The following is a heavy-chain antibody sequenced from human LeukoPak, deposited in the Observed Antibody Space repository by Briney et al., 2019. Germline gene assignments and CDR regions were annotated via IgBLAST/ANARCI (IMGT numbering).Heavy chain of an antibody. V-gene: IGHV5-51*01. Sequence: GESLKISCKGSGYSFTSYWIGWVRQMPGKGLEWMGIIYPGDSDTRYSPSFQGQVTISADKSISTAYLQWSSLKASDTAMYYCARTRITIFGVAFDAFDIWGQGTMATVSS. CDR3: ARTRITIFGVAFDAFDI. CDR2: IYPGDSDT. D-gene: IGHD3-3*01. CDR1: GYSFTSYW. J-gene: IGHJ3*02.